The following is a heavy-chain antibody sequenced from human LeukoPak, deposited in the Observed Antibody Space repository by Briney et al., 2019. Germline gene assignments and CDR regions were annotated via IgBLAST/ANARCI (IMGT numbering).Heavy chain of an antibody. CDR2: ISGSGGST. CDR1: GFTFSSYA. V-gene: IGHV3-23*01. Sequence: GGSLRLSCAASGFTFSSYAMSWVRQAPGKGLEWVSAISGSGGSTYYADSVKGRFTISRDNSKNTLYLQMNSLRAEDTAVYYCAKGVKYYDILTGATPLGCFDLWGQGTLVTVSS. CDR3: AKGVKYYDILTGATPLGCFDL. J-gene: IGHJ5*02. D-gene: IGHD3-9*01.